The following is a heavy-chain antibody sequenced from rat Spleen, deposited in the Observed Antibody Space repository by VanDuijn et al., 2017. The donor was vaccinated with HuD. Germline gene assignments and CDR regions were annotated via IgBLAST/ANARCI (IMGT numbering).Heavy chain of an antibody. CDR1: GFTFSNYA. CDR2: ISYDGGSI. Sequence: EVQLVESGGGLVQPGRSMKLSCAASGFTFSNYAMAWVRQAPKKGLEWVAYISYDGGSIYYPDSVKGRFTISRDNAQNTLYLQMNSLRSEDTATYYCTRGEEAIGGYWGQGVMVTVSS. J-gene: IGHJ2*01. D-gene: IGHD1-11*01. V-gene: IGHV5-22*01. CDR3: TRGEEAIGGY.